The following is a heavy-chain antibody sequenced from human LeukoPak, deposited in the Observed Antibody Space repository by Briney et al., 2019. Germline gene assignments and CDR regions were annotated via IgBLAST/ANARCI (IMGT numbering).Heavy chain of an antibody. V-gene: IGHV3-73*01. D-gene: IGHD5-12*01. J-gene: IGHJ4*02. Sequence: PGGSLKLSCAASGFTFSGSAIHWVRQASGKGLEWVGRIRSKANRYATAYAASVKGRFTISRHDSKNTAYLQMNSLRTEDTAVYYCTRVATIPDYWGQGTLVTVAS. CDR3: TRVATIPDY. CDR2: IRSKANRYAT. CDR1: GFTFSGSA.